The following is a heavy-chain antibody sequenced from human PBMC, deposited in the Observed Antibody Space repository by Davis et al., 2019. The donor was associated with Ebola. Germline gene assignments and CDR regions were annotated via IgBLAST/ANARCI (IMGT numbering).Heavy chain of an antibody. Sequence: GESLKISCAASGFTFYRYEMNWVRQAPGKGLEWISYISRSGDAYYADSVKGRFITSRDNARNSLDLQMNNLRVEDTAVYHCVPGTWIRGQGILVTVSS. D-gene: IGHD5-18*01. CDR3: VPGTWI. V-gene: IGHV3-48*03. CDR2: ISRSGDA. CDR1: GFTFYRYE. J-gene: IGHJ4*02.